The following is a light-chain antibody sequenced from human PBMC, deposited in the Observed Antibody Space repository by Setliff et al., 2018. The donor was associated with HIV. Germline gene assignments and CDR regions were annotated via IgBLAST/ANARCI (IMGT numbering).Light chain of an antibody. CDR3: CSYAGSRNVV. J-gene: IGLJ2*01. V-gene: IGLV2-23*02. CDR2: DVS. Sequence: QSALTQPASVSGSPGQSITISCTGTSSDVGSYNLVSWYQQHPGKAPKLMIYDVSKRPSGVSNRFSGSKSGNTASLTISGLQAEDEADYYCCSYAGSRNVVFGGGTKVTV. CDR1: SSDVGSYNL.